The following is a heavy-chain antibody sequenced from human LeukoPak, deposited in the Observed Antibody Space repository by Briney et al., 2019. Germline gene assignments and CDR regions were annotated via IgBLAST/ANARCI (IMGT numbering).Heavy chain of an antibody. Sequence: GGSLRLSCAASGFTFSSYGMHWVRQAPGKGLEWVAVISYDGSNKYYADSVKGRFTISRDNSKNTPYLQMNSLRAEDTAVYYCAKEVLMYYDSSGYYDYWGQGTLVTVSS. CDR2: ISYDGSNK. J-gene: IGHJ4*02. D-gene: IGHD3-22*01. V-gene: IGHV3-30*18. CDR3: AKEVLMYYDSSGYYDY. CDR1: GFTFSSYG.